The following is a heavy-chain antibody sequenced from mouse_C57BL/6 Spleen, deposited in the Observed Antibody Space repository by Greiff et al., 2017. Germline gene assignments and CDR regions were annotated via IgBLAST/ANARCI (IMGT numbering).Heavy chain of an antibody. D-gene: IGHD1-1*01. Sequence: EVQLQESGGDLVKPGGSLKLSCAASGFTFSSYGMSWVRQTPDKRLEWVATISSGGSYTYYPDSVKGRFTISRDNAKNTLYLQMSSLKSEDTAMYYCARHGSSHYFDYWGQGTTLTVSS. J-gene: IGHJ2*01. CDR2: ISSGGSYT. CDR1: GFTFSSYG. V-gene: IGHV5-6*01. CDR3: ARHGSSHYFDY.